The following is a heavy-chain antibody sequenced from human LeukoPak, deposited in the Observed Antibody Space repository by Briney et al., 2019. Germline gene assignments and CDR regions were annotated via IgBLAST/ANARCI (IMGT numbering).Heavy chain of an antibody. V-gene: IGHV4-4*07. Sequence: SETLSLTCTVSGGSISSYYWGWIRQPAGKGLEWIGRIYTSGSTNYNPSLKSRVTMSVDTSKNQFSLKLSSVTAADTAVYYCARGIAAASTFFDYWGQGTLVTVSS. CDR1: GGSISSYY. D-gene: IGHD6-13*01. CDR2: IYTSGST. CDR3: ARGIAAASTFFDY. J-gene: IGHJ4*02.